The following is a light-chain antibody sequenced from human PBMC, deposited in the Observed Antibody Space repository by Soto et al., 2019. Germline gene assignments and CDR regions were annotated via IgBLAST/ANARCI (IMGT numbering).Light chain of an antibody. CDR2: LGGSGGF. CDR1: SGHSSYI. V-gene: IGLV4-60*02. Sequence: QLVLTQSSSASASLGSSVKLTCTLSSGHSSYIIAWHQQQPGKAPRYLMKLGGSGGFNKGSGVPDRFSGSSSGADRYLTISNLQFEDEADYYCETWDSNTRVFGGGTQLTVL. J-gene: IGLJ3*02. CDR3: ETWDSNTRV.